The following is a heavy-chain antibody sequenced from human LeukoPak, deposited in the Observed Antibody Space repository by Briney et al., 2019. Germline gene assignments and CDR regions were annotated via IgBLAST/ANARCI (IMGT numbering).Heavy chain of an antibody. CDR1: GFTFSSYA. D-gene: IGHD5-18*01. CDR3: ARADSPLDTAMVDY. CDR2: IWYDGSNK. J-gene: IGHJ4*02. V-gene: IGHV3-33*08. Sequence: PGGSLRLSCAASGFTFSSYAMHWVRQAPGKGLEWVAVIWYDGSNKYYADSVKGRFTISRDNSKNTLYLQMNSLRAEDTAVYYCARADSPLDTAMVDYWGQGTLVTVSS.